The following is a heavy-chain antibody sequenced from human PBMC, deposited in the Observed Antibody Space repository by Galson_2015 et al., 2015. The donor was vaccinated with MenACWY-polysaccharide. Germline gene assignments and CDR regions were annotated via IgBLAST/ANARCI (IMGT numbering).Heavy chain of an antibody. D-gene: IGHD2-15*01. CDR1: GYTFTSYG. CDR3: ARVGQYCSGDSCFDY. Sequence: SVKVSCKASGYTFTSYGISWVRQAPGQGLEWMGWISAYNGNTDYAQKLQGRVTMTTDTSTSTAYMELRSLRSDDTAVYCCARVGQYCSGDSCFDYWGQGTLVTVSS. J-gene: IGHJ4*02. V-gene: IGHV1-18*01. CDR2: ISAYNGNT.